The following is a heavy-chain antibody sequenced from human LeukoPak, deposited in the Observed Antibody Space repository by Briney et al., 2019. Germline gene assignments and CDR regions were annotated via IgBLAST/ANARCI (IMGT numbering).Heavy chain of an antibody. CDR3: ARDKDWASDY. CDR2: INQTETRK. V-gene: IGHV3-7*04. CDR1: GFTFSRHS. J-gene: IGHJ4*02. Sequence: GGSLRLSCAASGFTFSRHSMNWVRQAPGKGLEWVASINQTETRKYYVDSVEGRFTISRDKAKNSVYLQMNSLRAEDTGLYFCARDKDWASDYWGQGTLVTVSS. D-gene: IGHD3/OR15-3a*01.